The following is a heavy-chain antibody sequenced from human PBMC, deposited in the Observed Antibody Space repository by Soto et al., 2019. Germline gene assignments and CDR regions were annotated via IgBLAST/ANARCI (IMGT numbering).Heavy chain of an antibody. CDR1: GGSISSYY. J-gene: IGHJ6*02. Sequence: SETLSLTCTVSGGSISSYYWSWIRQPPGKGLEWIGYIYYSGSTNYNPSLKSRVTISGDTSKNQFSLKLSSVTAADTAVYYCASIGGYSSSWYGGRYYGMDVWGQGTTVTVSS. V-gene: IGHV4-59*01. CDR3: ASIGGYSSSWYGGRYYGMDV. CDR2: IYYSGST. D-gene: IGHD6-13*01.